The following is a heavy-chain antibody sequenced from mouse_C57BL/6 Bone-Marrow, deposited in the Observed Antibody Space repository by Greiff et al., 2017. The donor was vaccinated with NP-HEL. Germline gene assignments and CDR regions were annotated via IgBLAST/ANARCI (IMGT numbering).Heavy chain of an antibody. J-gene: IGHJ1*03. CDR3: ARLSYYYGFDV. V-gene: IGHV1-66*01. CDR2: IYPGSGNT. D-gene: IGHD1-1*01. CDR1: GYSFTSYY. Sequence: VKVVESGPELVKPGASVKISCKASGYSFTSYYIHWVKQRPGQGLEWIGWIYPGSGNTKYNEKFKGKATLTADTSSSTAYMQLSSLTSEDSAVYYCARLSYYYGFDVWGTGTTVTVSS.